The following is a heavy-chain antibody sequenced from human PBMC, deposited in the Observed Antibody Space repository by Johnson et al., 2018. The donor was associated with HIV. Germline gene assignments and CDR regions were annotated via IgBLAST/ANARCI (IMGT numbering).Heavy chain of an antibody. CDR3: ARAIAAAGTGGVDAFDI. Sequence: VLLVESGGGLVQHGGSLRLSCAASGFTFSSYWMSWVRQAPGKGLEWVANIKQDGSEKYYVDSVKGRFTISRDNAKNSLYLQMNSLRAEDTAVDYCARAIAAAGTGGVDAFDIWGQGTMVTVSS. D-gene: IGHD6-13*01. V-gene: IGHV3-7*01. CDR2: IKQDGSEK. CDR1: GFTFSSYW. J-gene: IGHJ3*02.